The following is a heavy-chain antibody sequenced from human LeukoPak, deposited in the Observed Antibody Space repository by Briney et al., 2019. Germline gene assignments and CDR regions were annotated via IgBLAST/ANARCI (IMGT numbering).Heavy chain of an antibody. J-gene: IGHJ6*02. CDR2: LYSGGST. CDR1: GFTVSSNF. CDR3: ARHDSSGYPGRLHGMVV. V-gene: IGHV3-66*04. Sequence: GGSLRLSCAASGFTVSSNFMSWVRQAPGKGLEWVSVLYSGGSTYYAESVKGRFTISRDNSKNTLYLQLNSLGAEDTAVYYCARHDSSGYPGRLHGMVVWGQGTTVTASS. D-gene: IGHD3-22*01.